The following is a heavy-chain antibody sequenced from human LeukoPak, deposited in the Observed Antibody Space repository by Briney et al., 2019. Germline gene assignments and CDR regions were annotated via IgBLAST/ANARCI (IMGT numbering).Heavy chain of an antibody. CDR1: GGSISSYY. CDR2: VYYSGST. CDR3: ARAGSGYYPFDY. Sequence: SETLSLTCTVSGGSISSYYWSWIRQPPGQGLEWIGYVYYSGSTNYNPSLKSRVTISVDTSKNQFSLKLSSVTAADTAVYYCARAGSGYYPFDYWGQGTLVTVSS. J-gene: IGHJ4*02. D-gene: IGHD3-22*01. V-gene: IGHV4-59*01.